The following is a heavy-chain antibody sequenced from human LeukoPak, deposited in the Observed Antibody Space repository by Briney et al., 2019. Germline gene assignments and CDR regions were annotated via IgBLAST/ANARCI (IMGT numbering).Heavy chain of an antibody. CDR1: GFTSSSYA. Sequence: PGGSLRLSCAASGFTSSSYAMSWVRQAPGKGLEWVSAISGSGANTYFADSVKGRLTISRDNSKNTLYLQMNSLRAEDTAVYYCAKVRNSNTRYFDLWGRGTLVTLSS. CDR3: AKVRNSNTRYFDL. J-gene: IGHJ2*01. D-gene: IGHD2-15*01. V-gene: IGHV3-23*01. CDR2: ISGSGANT.